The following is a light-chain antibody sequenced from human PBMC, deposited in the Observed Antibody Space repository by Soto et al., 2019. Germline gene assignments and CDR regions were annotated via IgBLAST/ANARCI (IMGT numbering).Light chain of an antibody. CDR3: SSYAGRNIVV. J-gene: IGLJ2*01. CDR1: SSDVGAYNY. Sequence: QSVLTQPPSASGSPGQSVTISCTGTSSDVGAYNYVSWYQQHPGKAPKPMIYEVSKRPSGVPDRFSGSKSGNTASLTVSGLQAEDEADYYCSSYAGRNIVVFGGGTKVTVL. V-gene: IGLV2-8*01. CDR2: EVS.